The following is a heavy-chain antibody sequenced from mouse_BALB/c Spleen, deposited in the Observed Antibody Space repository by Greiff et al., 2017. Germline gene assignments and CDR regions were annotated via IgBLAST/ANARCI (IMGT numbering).Heavy chain of an antibody. CDR2: ISSGGSYT. J-gene: IGHJ3*01. CDR3: ARRDGPYYGVAY. Sequence: EVQGVESGGGLVKPGGSLKLSCAASGFTFSSYAMSWVRQTPEKRLEWVATISSGGSYTYYPDSVKGRFTISRDNAKNTLYLQMSSLRSEDTAMYYCARRDGPYYGVAYWGQGTLVTVSA. CDR1: GFTFSSYA. V-gene: IGHV5-9-3*01. D-gene: IGHD1-1*01.